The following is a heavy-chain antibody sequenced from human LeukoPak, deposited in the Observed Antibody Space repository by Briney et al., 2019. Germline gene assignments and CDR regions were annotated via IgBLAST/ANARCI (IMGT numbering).Heavy chain of an antibody. CDR2: ISYPRSNTGSNT. Sequence: GGSLRLSCAASGFTFSSCAMNWVRQAPGKGLEWMAVISYPRSNTGSNTYYADSVKGRFTISRDNSKNTLYLQMNSLRAEDTAVYYCARPQDSTFPYHYGMDVWGQGTTVTVSS. D-gene: IGHD3-16*01. V-gene: IGHV3-30-3*01. CDR1: GFTFSSCA. J-gene: IGHJ6*02. CDR3: ARPQDSTFPYHYGMDV.